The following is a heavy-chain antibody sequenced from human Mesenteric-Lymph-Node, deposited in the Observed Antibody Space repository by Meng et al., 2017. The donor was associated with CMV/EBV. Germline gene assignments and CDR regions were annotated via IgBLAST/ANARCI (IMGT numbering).Heavy chain of an antibody. J-gene: IGHJ4*02. Sequence: SETLSLTCAVYGGSFSGYYWSWIRQPPGKGLEWIGEINHSGSTNYNPSLKSRVTISVDTSKNQFSLKLSSMTAADTAVYYCARIEYNWNYAFDYWGQGTLVTVSS. CDR3: ARIEYNWNYAFDY. D-gene: IGHD1-7*01. CDR2: INHSGST. CDR1: GGSFSGYY. V-gene: IGHV4-34*01.